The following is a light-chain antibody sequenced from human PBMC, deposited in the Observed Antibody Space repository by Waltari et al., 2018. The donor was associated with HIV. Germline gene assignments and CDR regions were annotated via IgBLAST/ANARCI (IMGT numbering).Light chain of an antibody. J-gene: IGKJ1*01. Sequence: DIVMTQSPDSLAVSLGGRATINCKSSQSVLTSSNNKTYLFWYQQNPGQPPNVLIYWASSRESGVPDRFSGGGSGTDFTRTISSLQAEDVAVYDCQQYYSLPWTFGQGTKVEIK. CDR3: QQYYSLPWT. CDR2: WAS. CDR1: QSVLTSSNNKTY. V-gene: IGKV4-1*01.